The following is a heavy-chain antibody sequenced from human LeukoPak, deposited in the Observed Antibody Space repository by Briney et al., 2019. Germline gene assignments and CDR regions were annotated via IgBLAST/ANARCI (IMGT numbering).Heavy chain of an antibody. J-gene: IGHJ3*02. CDR1: GGSISSGGYS. D-gene: IGHD3-10*01. Sequence: SQTLSLTCAVSGGSISSGGYSWSWIRQPPGKGLEWIGYIYHSGSTYYNPSLKSRVTISVDRSKNQFSLKLSSVTAADTAVYYCARGGRGAYNAFDIWGQGTMVTVSS. V-gene: IGHV4-30-2*01. CDR2: IYHSGST. CDR3: ARGGRGAYNAFDI.